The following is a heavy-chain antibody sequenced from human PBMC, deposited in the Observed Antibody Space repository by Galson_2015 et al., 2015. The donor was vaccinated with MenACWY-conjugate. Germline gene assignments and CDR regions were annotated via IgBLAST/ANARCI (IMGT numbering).Heavy chain of an antibody. J-gene: IGHJ4*02. CDR2: IRRDGSEK. D-gene: IGHD2-2*01. CDR1: GFTFSDSW. Sequence: SPRLSCAASGFTFSDSWMSWVRQAPGKGLEWVGNIRRDGSEKYFVDSVKGRFIISRDNAKKSLYLQMSSLRAEDTAVYYCVRDEPDAMGAYWGQGTRVTVSS. CDR3: VRDEPDAMGAY. V-gene: IGHV3-7*03.